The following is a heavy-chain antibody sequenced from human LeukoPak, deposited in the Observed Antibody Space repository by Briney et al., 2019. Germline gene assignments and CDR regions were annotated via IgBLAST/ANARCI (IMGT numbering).Heavy chain of an antibody. J-gene: IGHJ4*02. Sequence: GGSLRLSCAASGFTVSSNYMSWVRQAPGKGLEWVSAISGSGGSTYYADSVKGRFTISRDNSKNTLYLQMNSLRAEDTAVYYCAETTYYYDSSGYGHWGQGTLVTVSS. CDR2: ISGSGGST. CDR1: GFTVSSNY. CDR3: AETTYYYDSSGYGH. V-gene: IGHV3-23*01. D-gene: IGHD3-22*01.